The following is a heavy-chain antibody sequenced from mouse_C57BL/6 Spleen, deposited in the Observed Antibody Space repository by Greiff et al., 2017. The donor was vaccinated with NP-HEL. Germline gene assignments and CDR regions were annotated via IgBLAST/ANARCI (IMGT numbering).Heavy chain of an antibody. CDR3: ARDRALRNAMDY. Sequence: EVQVVESGGGLVKPGGSLKLSCAASGFTFSSYAMSWVRQTPEKRLEWVATISDGGSYTYYPDNVKGRFTISRDNAKNNLYLQMSHLKSEDTAMYYCARDRALRNAMDYWGQGTSVTVSS. D-gene: IGHD3-3*01. CDR1: GFTFSSYA. CDR2: ISDGGSYT. J-gene: IGHJ4*01. V-gene: IGHV5-4*01.